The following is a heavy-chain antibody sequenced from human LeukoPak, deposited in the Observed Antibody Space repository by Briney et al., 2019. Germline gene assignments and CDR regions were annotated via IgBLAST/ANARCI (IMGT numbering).Heavy chain of an antibody. Sequence: ASVKVSCKASGYTFTSYGISWVRQAPGQGLEWMGWISAYNGNTNYAQKLQGRVTMTTDTSTSTAYMELRSLRSDDTAVYYCARESHYYGRSGDFQHWGQGTLVTVSS. CDR2: ISAYNGNT. CDR3: ARESHYYGRSGDFQH. D-gene: IGHD3-22*01. CDR1: GYTFTSYG. V-gene: IGHV1-18*01. J-gene: IGHJ1*01.